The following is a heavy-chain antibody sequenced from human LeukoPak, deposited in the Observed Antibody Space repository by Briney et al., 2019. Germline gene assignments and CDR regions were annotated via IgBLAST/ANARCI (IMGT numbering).Heavy chain of an antibody. V-gene: IGHV5-51*01. CDR1: GYSFTNYW. D-gene: IGHD4-17*01. CDR3: AGARHGDYRWDH. J-gene: IGHJ4*02. CDR2: IHSADSNT. Sequence: SGESLKISCKDSGYSFTNYWVGWVRQMPGKGLEWMGIIHSADSNTKYSPSFQGQVTISADKSISTAYLQWSGLKASDTAMYYCAGARHGDYRWDHWGQGTLVTVSS.